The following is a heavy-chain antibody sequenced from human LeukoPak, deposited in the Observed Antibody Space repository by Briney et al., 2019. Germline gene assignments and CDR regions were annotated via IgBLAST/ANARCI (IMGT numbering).Heavy chain of an antibody. V-gene: IGHV4-34*01. CDR2: INHSGST. CDR3: ARRMQWLVPAFDY. D-gene: IGHD6-19*01. CDR1: GGSFSGYY. J-gene: IGHJ4*02. Sequence: PSETLSLTCAVYGGSFSGYYWSWIRQPPGKGLEWIGEINHSGSTNYNPSLKSRVTISVDTSKNQFSLKLSSVTAADTAVYYCARRMQWLVPAFDYWGQGTLVAVSS.